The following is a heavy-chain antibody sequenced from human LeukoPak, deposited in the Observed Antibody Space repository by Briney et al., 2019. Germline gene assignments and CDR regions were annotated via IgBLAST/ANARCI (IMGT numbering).Heavy chain of an antibody. CDR2: INPNSGNT. CDR3: ARGRLWFGNNWFDP. CDR1: GYTFTGYY. J-gene: IGHJ5*02. V-gene: IGHV1-8*03. Sequence: GASVTVSCKASGYTFTGYYMHWVRQAPGQGLEWMGWINPNSGNTGYAQKFQGRVTITRNTSISTAYMELSSLRSEDTAVYYCARGRLWFGNNWFDPWGQGTLVTVSS. D-gene: IGHD3-10*01.